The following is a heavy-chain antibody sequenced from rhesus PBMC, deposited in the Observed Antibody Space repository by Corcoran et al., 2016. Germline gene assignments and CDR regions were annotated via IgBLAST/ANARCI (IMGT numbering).Heavy chain of an antibody. J-gene: IGHJ4*01. CDR3: ARSSGWSQSWDY. V-gene: IGHV4-80*01. Sequence: QVQLQESGPGLVKPSETLSLTCAVSGGSFSSYWWSWIRQPPGKGLEWIGEINGNSWSTNYNPSLKSRVTISKDAFKNQFSLKLSSVTAADTAVYYCARSSGWSQSWDYWGQGVLVTVSS. CDR1: GGSFSSYW. D-gene: IGHD6S26*01. CDR2: INGNSWST.